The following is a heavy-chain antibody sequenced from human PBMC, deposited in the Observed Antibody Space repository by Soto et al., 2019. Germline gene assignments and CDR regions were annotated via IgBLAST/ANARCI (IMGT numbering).Heavy chain of an antibody. J-gene: IGHJ4*02. D-gene: IGHD3-22*01. CDR1: GFTFSDYY. V-gene: IGHV3-11*01. CDR2: IGSSDNII. Sequence: GGSLRLSCAASGFTFSDYYMSWIRQAPGKGLEWVSYIGSSDNIIYYADSVKGRFIISRDNAKNSLYLQMNSLRAEDTAVYYCARDLGYYESSGYFDYWGQGTLVTVSS. CDR3: ARDLGYYESSGYFDY.